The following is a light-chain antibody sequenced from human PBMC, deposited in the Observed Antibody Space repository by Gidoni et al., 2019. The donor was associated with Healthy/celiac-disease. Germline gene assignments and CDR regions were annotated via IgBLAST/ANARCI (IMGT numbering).Light chain of an antibody. CDR2: EVS. V-gene: IGLV2-14*01. CDR1: RSHVGGYNY. Sequence: QSALTQPASVSGSPGQSLTISCTGTRSHVGGYNYVSWYQQHPGKAPKLMIYEVSNRPSGVSNRFSGSKSGNTASLTISGLQAEDEADYYCSSYTSSSTPNWVFGGGTKLTVL. CDR3: SSYTSSSTPNWV. J-gene: IGLJ3*02.